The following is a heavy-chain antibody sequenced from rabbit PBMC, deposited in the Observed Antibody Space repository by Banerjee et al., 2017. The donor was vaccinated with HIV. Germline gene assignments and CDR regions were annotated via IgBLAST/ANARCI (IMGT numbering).Heavy chain of an antibody. CDR1: GFDFSSYG. J-gene: IGHJ4*01. CDR3: ARDSGYDDYGDYGL. D-gene: IGHD2-1*01. CDR2: IDPMFGSI. Sequence: QLEESGGGLVQPGGSLKLSCKASGFDFSSYGVSWVRQAPGKGLECIGYIDPMFGSISNASWVNGRFTISSHNAQNTLYLQLNSLTAADTATYFCARDSGYDDYGDYGLWGPGTLVTVS. V-gene: IGHV1S7*01.